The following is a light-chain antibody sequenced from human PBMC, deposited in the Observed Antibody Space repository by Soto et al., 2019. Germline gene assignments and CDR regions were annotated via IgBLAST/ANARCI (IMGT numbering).Light chain of an antibody. J-gene: IGLJ2*01. V-gene: IGLV2-14*01. CDR1: SSDVGGYNY. CDR2: DVS. CDR3: SSYTSSSLVV. Sequence: QSALTQPASVSGSPGQSITLSCTGTSSDVGGYNYVSWYQQHPGKSPKLMIYDVSNRPSGVSNRCSGSKSGNTASLTISGLQAEDEADYYCSSYTSSSLVVFGGGTKLTVL.